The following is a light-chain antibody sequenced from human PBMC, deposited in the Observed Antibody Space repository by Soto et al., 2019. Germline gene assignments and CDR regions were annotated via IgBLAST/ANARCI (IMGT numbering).Light chain of an antibody. CDR1: QSVSSN. CDR2: GAS. Sequence: EIVMTQSPATLSVSPGERATLSCGASQSVSSNLAWYQQKPGQAPRLLIYGASTRATGIPARFSGSGSGTEFTLTISSLQSEDFAVYYCQQYNNWPPGVTFGPGTKVDIK. J-gene: IGKJ3*01. V-gene: IGKV3-15*01. CDR3: QQYNNWPPGVT.